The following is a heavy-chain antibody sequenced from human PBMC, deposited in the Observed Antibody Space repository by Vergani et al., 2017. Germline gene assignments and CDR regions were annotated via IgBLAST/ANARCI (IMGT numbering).Heavy chain of an antibody. CDR2: IRYDGSNK. Sequence: QVQLVESGGGVVQPGGSLRLSCAASGFTFSSYGMHWVRQAPGKGLEWVAFIRYDGSNKYYADSVKSRFTISRDNSKNTLYLQMNSLRAEDTAVYYCAKSSGYFYYYYGMDVWGQGTTVTVSS. V-gene: IGHV3-30*02. CDR1: GFTFSSYG. D-gene: IGHD3-22*01. CDR3: AKSSGYFYYYYGMDV. J-gene: IGHJ6*02.